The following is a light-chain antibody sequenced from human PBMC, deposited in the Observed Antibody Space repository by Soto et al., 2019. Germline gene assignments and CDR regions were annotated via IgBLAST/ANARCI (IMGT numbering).Light chain of an antibody. V-gene: IGKV3-15*01. CDR2: GAS. CDR1: QSFNRT. Sequence: EIVMTQSPATLSVSPGESAPLSCRASQSFNRTLAWYHLRPGQAPTLLIYGASTSATGTPARFSGSGSGTEFTRTISSLQSEDFEVYYCQQYNDWPRTFGQGTKVEIK. CDR3: QQYNDWPRT. J-gene: IGKJ1*01.